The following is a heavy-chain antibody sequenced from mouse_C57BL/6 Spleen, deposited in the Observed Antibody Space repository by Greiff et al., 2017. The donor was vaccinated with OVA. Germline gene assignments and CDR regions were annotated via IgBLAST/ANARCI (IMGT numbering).Heavy chain of an antibody. D-gene: IGHD2-1*01. CDR3: ARNHGNYGYYFDY. Sequence: VMLVESGPGLVQPSQSLSITCTVSGFSLTSYGVHWVRQSPGKGLEWLGVIWSGGSTDYNAAFISRLSISKDNSKSQVFFKMNSLQADDTAIYYCARNHGNYGYYFDYWGQGTTLTVSS. V-gene: IGHV2-2*01. CDR1: GFSLTSYG. J-gene: IGHJ2*01. CDR2: IWSGGST.